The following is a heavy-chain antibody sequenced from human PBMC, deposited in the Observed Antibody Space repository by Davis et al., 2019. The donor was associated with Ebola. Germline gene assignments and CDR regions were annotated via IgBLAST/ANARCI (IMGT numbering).Heavy chain of an antibody. D-gene: IGHD3-3*01. Sequence: SETLSLTCAVYGGSFSGYYWSWIRQPPGKGLEWIGSIYYSGSTYYNPSLKSRVTISVDTSKNQFSLKLSSVTAADTAVYYCARSPSVLRFLEWFIDYWGQGTLVTVSS. CDR1: GGSFSGYY. CDR3: ARSPSVLRFLEWFIDY. V-gene: IGHV4-34*01. J-gene: IGHJ4*02. CDR2: IYYSGST.